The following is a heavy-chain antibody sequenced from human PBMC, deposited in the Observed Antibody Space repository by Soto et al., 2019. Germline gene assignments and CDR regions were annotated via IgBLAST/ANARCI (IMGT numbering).Heavy chain of an antibody. J-gene: IGHJ6*02. CDR2: INSDGSST. CDR3: ARDLGIYLADYYYYGMDV. D-gene: IGHD3-10*01. CDR1: GFTFSSYW. V-gene: IGHV3-74*01. Sequence: GGSLRLSCAASGFTFSSYWMHWVRQAPGKGLVWVSRINSDGSSTSYADSVKGRFTISRDNAKNTLYLQMNSLRAEDTAVYYCARDLGIYLADYYYYGMDVWGQGTMVTVSS.